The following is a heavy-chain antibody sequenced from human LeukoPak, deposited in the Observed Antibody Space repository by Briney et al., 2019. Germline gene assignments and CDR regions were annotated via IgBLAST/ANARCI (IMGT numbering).Heavy chain of an antibody. CDR3: AREQYGDYSEDY. V-gene: IGHV3-33*01. D-gene: IGHD4-17*01. CDR2: IWYDGSNK. CDR1: GFTFSSYG. J-gene: IGHJ4*02. Sequence: GGSLRLSCAASGFTFSSYGMHWVRQAPGKGLEWVAVIWYDGSNKYYADSVKGRFTISRGNSKNTLYLQMNSLRAEDTAVYYCAREQYGDYSEDYWGQGTLVTVSS.